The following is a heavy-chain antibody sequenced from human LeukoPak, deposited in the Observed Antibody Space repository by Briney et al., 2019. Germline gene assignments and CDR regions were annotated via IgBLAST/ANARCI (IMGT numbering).Heavy chain of an antibody. D-gene: IGHD3-3*01. CDR2: ISSSSSYI. CDR1: GFTFSSYS. Sequence: GGSLRLSCAASGFTFSSYSMNWVRQAPGKGLEWVSSISSSSSYIYYADSVKGRFTISRDNAKNSLYLQMNSLRAENMAVYYCARSGSGYYYFDYWGQGTLVTVSS. V-gene: IGHV3-21*01. J-gene: IGHJ4*02. CDR3: ARSGSGYYYFDY.